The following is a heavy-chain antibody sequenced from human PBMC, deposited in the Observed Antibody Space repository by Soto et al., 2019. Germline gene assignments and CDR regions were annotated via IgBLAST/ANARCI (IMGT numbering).Heavy chain of an antibody. V-gene: IGHV4-34*10. D-gene: IGHD6-13*01. Sequence: ETLSLTCAVYGGSFSGYYWTWIRQPPGTGLEWIGEINHSGSTNYNPSLKSRVTMTRDTSISTAYMELSRLRSDDTAVYYCVREIGSSWKYYYYGMDVWGNGPTVTVS. CDR1: GGSFSGYY. J-gene: IGHJ6*04. CDR3: VREIGSSWKYYYYGMDV. CDR2: INHSGST.